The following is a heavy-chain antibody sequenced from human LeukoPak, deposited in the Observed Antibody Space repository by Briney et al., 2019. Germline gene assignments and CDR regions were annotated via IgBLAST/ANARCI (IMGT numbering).Heavy chain of an antibody. J-gene: IGHJ5*02. CDR3: AREVIAAAGTRWFDP. CDR2: INPNSGGT. CDR1: GYTFTGYY. D-gene: IGHD6-13*01. Sequence: ASVKVSCKASGYTFTGYYMHWVRQAPGQGLEWMGWINPNSGGTNYAQKFQGRVTMTTDTSTSTAYMELRSLRSDDTAVYYCAREVIAAAGTRWFDPWGQGTLVTVSS. V-gene: IGHV1-2*02.